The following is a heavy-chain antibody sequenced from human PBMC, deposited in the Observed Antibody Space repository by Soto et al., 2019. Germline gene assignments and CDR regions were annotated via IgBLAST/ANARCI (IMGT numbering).Heavy chain of an antibody. J-gene: IGHJ6*02. CDR1: GGTFSSYA. D-gene: IGHD6-19*01. Sequence: QVQLVQSGAEVKKPGSSVKVSCKASGGTFSSYAIIWVRQAPGQGLEWMGGIIPIFGTANYAQKFQGRVTITADKSTSTAYMELSSLRSEDTSVYYCXSRIAVAGTPRYYSGMDVWGQGTTVTVSS. CDR2: IIPIFGTA. V-gene: IGHV1-69*06. CDR3: XSRIAVAGTPRYYSGMDV.